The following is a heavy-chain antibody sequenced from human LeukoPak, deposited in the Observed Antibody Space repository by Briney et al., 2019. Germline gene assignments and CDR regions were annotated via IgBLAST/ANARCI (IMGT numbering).Heavy chain of an antibody. CDR1: GFTFSSYA. V-gene: IGHV3-7*01. Sequence: GGSLRLSCAASGFTFSSYAMTWVRQAPGKGLEWVANIKQDASEKYYVESVKGRFAISRDNAKNSLYLQMNSLRAEDTAVYYCASYYYGSGTSLGYWGQGTPVTVSS. J-gene: IGHJ4*02. CDR3: ASYYYGSGTSLGY. D-gene: IGHD3-10*01. CDR2: IKQDASEK.